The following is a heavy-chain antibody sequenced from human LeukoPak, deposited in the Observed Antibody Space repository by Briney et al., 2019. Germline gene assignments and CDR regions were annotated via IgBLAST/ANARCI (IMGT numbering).Heavy chain of an antibody. J-gene: IGHJ6*03. CDR3: TTDINDYGVNYYYYYMDV. D-gene: IGHD4-17*01. Sequence: GGSLRLSCAASGFTFSNAWMSWVRQAPGKGLEWVGRIKSKTDGGTTDYAAPVKGRFTISRDDSKNTLYLQMNSLKTEDTAVYYCTTDINDYGVNYYYYYMDVWGKGTTVTISS. CDR2: IKSKTDGGTT. V-gene: IGHV3-15*01. CDR1: GFTFSNAW.